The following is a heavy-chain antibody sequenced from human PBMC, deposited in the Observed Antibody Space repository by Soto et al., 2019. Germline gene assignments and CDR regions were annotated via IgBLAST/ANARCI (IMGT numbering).Heavy chain of an antibody. D-gene: IGHD1-7*01. CDR3: ARDRSITGTTHNWFDP. CDR2: INPNSGGT. CDR1: GYTFTGYY. Sequence: GASVKVSCKASGYTFTGYYMHWVRQAPGQGLEWMGWINPNSGGTNYAQKFQGRVTMTRDTSISTAYMELSRLRSDDTAVYYCARDRSITGTTHNWFDPWGQGTLVTVSS. V-gene: IGHV1-2*02. J-gene: IGHJ5*02.